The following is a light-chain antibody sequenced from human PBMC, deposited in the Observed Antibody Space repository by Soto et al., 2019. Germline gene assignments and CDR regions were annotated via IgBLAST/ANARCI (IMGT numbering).Light chain of an antibody. V-gene: IGKV1-39*01. CDR1: QSISSY. J-gene: IGKJ3*01. CDR3: QQSYSTPFT. Sequence: DIQMTQSPSSLSASVGDRVTITCRASQSISSYLNWYQQKPGKAPKLLIYAASSLQSVVPSRFSGSGSGTDFTLNISSLQPEDFATYYCQQSYSTPFTCGPGTKVDIK. CDR2: AAS.